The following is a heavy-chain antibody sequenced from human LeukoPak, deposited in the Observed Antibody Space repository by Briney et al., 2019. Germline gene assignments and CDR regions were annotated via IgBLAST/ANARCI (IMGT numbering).Heavy chain of an antibody. CDR1: GFIFSAFG. D-gene: IGHD1-1*01. CDR3: VPTGTTGFGYFDY. J-gene: IGHJ4*02. V-gene: IGHV3-30*02. CDR2: IRDDGSDK. Sequence: GGSLRLSCAASGFIFSAFGMHWVRQAPGKGLEWVAFIRDDGSDKYYLDSVKGRFSISRDNSKNALYLQMSNLRAEDSAVYYCVPTGTTGFGYFDYWGQGTRVTVSS.